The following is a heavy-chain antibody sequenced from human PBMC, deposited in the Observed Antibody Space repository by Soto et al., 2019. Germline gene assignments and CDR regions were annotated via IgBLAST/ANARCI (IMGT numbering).Heavy chain of an antibody. V-gene: IGHV4-34*01. CDR3: ASSPEEQPYYYYMDV. D-gene: IGHD6-13*01. J-gene: IGHJ6*03. CDR2: INHSGST. Sequence: SETLSLTCAVYGGSFSGYYWSWIRQPPGKGLEWIGEINHSGSTNCNPSLKSRVTISVDTSKNQFSLKLSSVTAADTAVYYCASSPEEQPYYYYMDVWGKGTTVTVSS. CDR1: GGSFSGYY.